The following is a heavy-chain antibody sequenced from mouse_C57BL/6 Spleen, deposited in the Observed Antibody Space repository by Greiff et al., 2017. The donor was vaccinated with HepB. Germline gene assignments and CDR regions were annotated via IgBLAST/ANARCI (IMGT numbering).Heavy chain of an antibody. CDR2: INPNYGTT. CDR3: ARWSYGSGFAY. V-gene: IGHV1-39*01. CDR1: GYSFTDYN. J-gene: IGHJ3*01. Sequence: EVKLMESGPELVKPGASVKISCKASGYSFTDYNMNWVKQSNGKSLEWIGVINPNYGTTSYNQKFKGKATLTVDKSSSTAYMQLNSLTSEDSAVYYCARWSYGSGFAYWGQGTLVTVSA. D-gene: IGHD1-1*01.